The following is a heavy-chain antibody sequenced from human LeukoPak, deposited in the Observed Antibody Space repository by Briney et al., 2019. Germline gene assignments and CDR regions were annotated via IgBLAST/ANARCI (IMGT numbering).Heavy chain of an antibody. CDR3: AGRRGSSFDY. J-gene: IGHJ4*02. D-gene: IGHD1-26*01. V-gene: IGHV3-53*01. Sequence: GGSLRLSCAAPGFSVSAHYMSWVREAPGEGLEWVSTLFGGDTIDYTDSVKGRFTISRDNSGNTLYLQMNNLRADDTAVYYCAGRRGSSFDYWGRGTQVIVSS. CDR1: GFSVSAHY. CDR2: LFGGDTI.